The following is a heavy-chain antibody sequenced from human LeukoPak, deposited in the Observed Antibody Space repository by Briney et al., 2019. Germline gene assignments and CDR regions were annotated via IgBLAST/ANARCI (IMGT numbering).Heavy chain of an antibody. J-gene: IGHJ4*02. Sequence: GGPLRFSCTASGFTSGDYAMSWLRQAPGKGLEWGGFIMSTAYGGTTEYAASVTARFTISRAASTSIAYLQMNSLKTEDTAVYYCTRDSSSWPTGDYWGQGTLLTVSS. D-gene: IGHD6-13*01. CDR2: IMSTAYGGTT. CDR3: TRDSSSWPTGDY. CDR1: GFTSGDYA. V-gene: IGHV3-49*03.